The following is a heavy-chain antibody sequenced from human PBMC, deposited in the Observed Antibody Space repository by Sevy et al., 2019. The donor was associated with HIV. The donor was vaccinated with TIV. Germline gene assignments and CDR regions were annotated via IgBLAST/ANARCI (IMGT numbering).Heavy chain of an antibody. CDR2: ISYDGTET. V-gene: IGHV3-30-3*01. D-gene: IGHD1-26*01. CDR3: PRDGGYRVKWYPLY. CDR1: GFAFSTHA. Sequence: GGFLRLSCAASGFAFSTHAMHCVRQAPGKGLEGVAVISYDGTETFYAASVEGRFTISRDNSKNMLSLQMNSLRPEDTAVYYCPRDGGYRVKWYPLYWGHGTLVTVSS. J-gene: IGHJ4*01.